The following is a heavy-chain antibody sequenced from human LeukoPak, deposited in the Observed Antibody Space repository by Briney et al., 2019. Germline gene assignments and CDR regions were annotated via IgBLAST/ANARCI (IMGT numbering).Heavy chain of an antibody. CDR3: ARAVIAVAGDYFDY. CDR1: GGSISSYY. CDR2: IYYSGST. V-gene: IGHV4-59*01. J-gene: IGHJ4*02. Sequence: SETLSLTCTVSGGSISSYYWSWIRQPPGKGLEWIGYIYYSGSTNYDPSLKSRVTISVDTSKNQFSLKLSSVTAADTAVYYCARAVIAVAGDYFDYWGQGTLVTVSS. D-gene: IGHD6-19*01.